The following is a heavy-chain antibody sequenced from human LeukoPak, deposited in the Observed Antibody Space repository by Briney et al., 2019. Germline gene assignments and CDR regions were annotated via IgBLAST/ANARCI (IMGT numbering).Heavy chain of an antibody. J-gene: IGHJ4*02. D-gene: IGHD5-12*01. CDR2: IGGSNGIT. V-gene: IGHV3-23*01. Sequence: GGSLRLSCAASRFTFNSYTMSWVRQAPGKGLEWVSVIGGSNGITFYVGSVKGRFTISRDNSKDTLYLQMNSLRAEDTAVYYCARNENSGWGYFDYWGQGTLVTVSS. CDR3: ARNENSGWGYFDY. CDR1: RFTFNSYT.